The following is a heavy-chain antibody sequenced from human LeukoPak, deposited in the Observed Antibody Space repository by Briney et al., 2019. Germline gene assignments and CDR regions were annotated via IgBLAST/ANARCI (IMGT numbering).Heavy chain of an antibody. D-gene: IGHD1-26*01. V-gene: IGHV4-34*01. CDR2: INHSGST. CDR3: VRLPHPDIVGATTGDY. Sequence: PSETLSLTCAVYGGSFSGYYWSWIRQPPGKGLEWIGEINHSGSTNYNPSPKSRVTISVDTSKNQFSLKLSSVTAADTAVYYCVRLPHPDIVGATTGDYWGQGTLVTVSS. CDR1: GGSFSGYY. J-gene: IGHJ4*02.